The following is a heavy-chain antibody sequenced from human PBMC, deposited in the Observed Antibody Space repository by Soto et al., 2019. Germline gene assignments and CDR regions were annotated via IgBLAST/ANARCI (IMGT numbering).Heavy chain of an antibody. CDR2: TYYRSKWYY. J-gene: IGHJ4*01. CDR1: GDSVSSNSAG. CDR3: ARGEEYSGRIFDY. Sequence: SQTLSLTCAITGDSVSSNSAGWSWVRQSPSRGLEWLGRTYYRSKWYYEYAVSVRGRITINPDTSKNQYSLQLNSVTPEATAVYLCARGEEYSGRIFDYWGQGTLVTVS. D-gene: IGHD1-26*01. V-gene: IGHV6-1*01.